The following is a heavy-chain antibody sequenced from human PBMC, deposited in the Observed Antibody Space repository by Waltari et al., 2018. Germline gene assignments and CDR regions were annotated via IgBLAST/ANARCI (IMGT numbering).Heavy chain of an antibody. CDR1: GGSIDSDTYY. CDR3: ARLGYCSSTSCYTTFFDAFDI. V-gene: IGHV4-39*07. D-gene: IGHD2-2*02. J-gene: IGHJ3*02. Sequence: QVQLQESGPGLVKPSETLSLTCSVSGGSIDSDTYYWGWIRQPPGKGLEWIGSFYYGGSTYYNPPLNSRVAISVHTSKRQFSLKLTSVTAADTALYFCARLGYCSSTSCYTTFFDAFDIWGQGTMVTVSS. CDR2: FYYGGST.